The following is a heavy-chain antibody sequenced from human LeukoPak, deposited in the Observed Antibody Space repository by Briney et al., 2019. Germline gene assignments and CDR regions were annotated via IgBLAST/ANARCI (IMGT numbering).Heavy chain of an antibody. CDR2: INPNSGGT. V-gene: IGHV1-2*02. Sequence: ASVKVSCKASGYTFTGYYMHWVRQAPGQGLEWMGWINPNSGGTNYAQKFQGRVTMTRDTSISTAYMELSRLRSDDTAVYYCARVIVVVPAAKSNYYYYMDVWGKGTTVTVSS. D-gene: IGHD2-2*01. CDR1: GYTFTGYY. J-gene: IGHJ6*03. CDR3: ARVIVVVPAAKSNYYYYMDV.